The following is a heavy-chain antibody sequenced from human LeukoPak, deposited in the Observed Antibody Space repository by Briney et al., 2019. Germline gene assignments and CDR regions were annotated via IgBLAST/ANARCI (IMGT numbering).Heavy chain of an antibody. CDR3: AKDLLGIPQSDY. CDR2: IGGDSAT. Sequence: GSLRLSCAASGFTFSNYVMNWVRQAPGKGLGWVSTIGGDSATYYADSVKGRFTISRDNSKNTLYLQMNTLRVEDTALYYCAKDLLGIPQSDYWGQGTLVTVSS. D-gene: IGHD1-14*01. CDR1: GFTFSNYV. V-gene: IGHV3-23*01. J-gene: IGHJ4*02.